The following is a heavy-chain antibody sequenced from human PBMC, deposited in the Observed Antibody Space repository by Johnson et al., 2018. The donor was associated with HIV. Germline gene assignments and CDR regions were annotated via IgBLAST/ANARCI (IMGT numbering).Heavy chain of an antibody. J-gene: IGHJ3*02. V-gene: IGHV3-30-3*01. CDR3: AKGRERRQWLVQYDAFDI. CDR2: ISYDGNNK. Sequence: VQLVESGGGVVQPGRSLRLSCAASGFTFSSYAMHWVRQAPGKGLEWVAVISYDGNNKYYADSVKGRFTISRDKSKNTLYLKMISLRAEDTAVYYCAKGRERRQWLVQYDAFDIWGQGTMVTVSS. CDR1: GFTFSSYA. D-gene: IGHD6-19*01.